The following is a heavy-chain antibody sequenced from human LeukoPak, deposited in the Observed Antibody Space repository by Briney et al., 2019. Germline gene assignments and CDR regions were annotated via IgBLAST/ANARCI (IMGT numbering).Heavy chain of an antibody. CDR3: AKKLMVYVLGAFDI. Sequence: PGGSLKLSCAASGFTFSGSAMHWVRQASGKGLEWVSAISGSGGSTYYADSVKGRFTISRDNSKNTLYLQMNSLRAEDTAVYYCAKKLMVYVLGAFDIWGQGTMVTVSS. J-gene: IGHJ3*02. CDR2: ISGSGGST. V-gene: IGHV3-23*01. D-gene: IGHD2-8*01. CDR1: GFTFSGSA.